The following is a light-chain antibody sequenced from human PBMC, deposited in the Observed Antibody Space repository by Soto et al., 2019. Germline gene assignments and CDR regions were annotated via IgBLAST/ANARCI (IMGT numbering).Light chain of an antibody. CDR3: QQYYTTPRT. Sequence: DIVMTQSPDSLTVSLGERATINCKSSQTVLYSSNNKNYLAWYQHKPGQPPKLLIYWASTRELGVPDRFSGSGSATDFTLTISSLKAEDVAVYYCQQYYTTPRTFGQGTKVEIK. CDR2: WAS. V-gene: IGKV4-1*01. CDR1: QTVLYSSNNKNY. J-gene: IGKJ1*01.